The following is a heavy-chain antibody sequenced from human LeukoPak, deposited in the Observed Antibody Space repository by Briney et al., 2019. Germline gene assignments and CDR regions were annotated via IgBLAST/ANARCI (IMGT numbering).Heavy chain of an antibody. CDR3: ARYSGSYYAPGDY. Sequence: GSLRLSCAASGFTFSSYEMNWVRQPPGKGLEWIGSIYYSGSTYYNPSLKSRVTISVDTSKNQFSLKLSSVTAADTAVYYCARYSGSYYAPGDYWGQGTLVTVSS. D-gene: IGHD1-26*01. J-gene: IGHJ4*02. CDR1: GFTFSSYE. V-gene: IGHV4-39*07. CDR2: IYYSGST.